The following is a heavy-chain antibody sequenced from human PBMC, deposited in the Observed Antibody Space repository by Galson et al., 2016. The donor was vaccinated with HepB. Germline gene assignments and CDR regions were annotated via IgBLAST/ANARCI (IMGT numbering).Heavy chain of an antibody. J-gene: IGHJ6*02. CDR3: AKGLRFIYHYGMDV. Sequence: SLRLSCAASGFTFDDHAMHWFRQAPGKGLEWVSGISWKSGSIGYADSVKVRFTISRDNAKNSLYLQMNSLRAEGTALYYCAKGLRFIYHYGMDVWGQGTTVTVSS. CDR2: ISWKSGSI. CDR1: GFTFDDHA. V-gene: IGHV3-9*01.